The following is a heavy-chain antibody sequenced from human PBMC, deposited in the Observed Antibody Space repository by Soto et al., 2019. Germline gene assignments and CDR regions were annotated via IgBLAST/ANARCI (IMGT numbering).Heavy chain of an antibody. J-gene: IGHJ4*02. CDR3: AAGGGLPRYY. D-gene: IGHD5-12*01. CDR1: GGYIRGYY. CDR2: IYHSGST. Sequence: SETQSLTSTVSGGYIRGYYWSWIRQPPGKGLEWIGYIYHSGSTYYNPSLKSRVTISVDRSKNQFSLKLSSVTAADTAVYYCAAGGGLPRYYWGQGTLVTVSS. V-gene: IGHV4-59*04.